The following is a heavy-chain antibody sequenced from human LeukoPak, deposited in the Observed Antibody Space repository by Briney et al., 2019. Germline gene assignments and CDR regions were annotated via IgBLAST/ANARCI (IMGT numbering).Heavy chain of an antibody. J-gene: IGHJ4*02. Sequence: PSETLSLTCSVSGVSNDTYYWSWIRQPAGKALEWIGRIFASGSGNYNPSLRGRVTMSVDTSRNQFSLQLTSVTAADTAVYYCARTDDSGTYQGLFDYWGQGSLVTVSS. CDR1: GVSNDTYY. D-gene: IGHD1-26*01. V-gene: IGHV4-4*07. CDR3: ARTDDSGTYQGLFDY. CDR2: IFASGSG.